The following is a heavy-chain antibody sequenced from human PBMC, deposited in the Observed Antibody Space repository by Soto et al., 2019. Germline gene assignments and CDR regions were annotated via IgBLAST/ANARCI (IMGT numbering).Heavy chain of an antibody. Sequence: QVQLQESGPGLVKPSETLSLTCTVSGVSISSYYWSWIRQPPGKGLEWIGYIYYSVSTNYNPSLKSRATRSVDTSKNQFSLKLSSVTDADKAVYYCARDRQLLWSGELSPASGKYYYYGMDVWGQGTTVTVSS. J-gene: IGHJ6*02. CDR1: GVSISSYY. CDR3: ARDRQLLWSGELSPASGKYYYYGMDV. D-gene: IGHD3-10*01. CDR2: IYYSVST. V-gene: IGHV4-59*12.